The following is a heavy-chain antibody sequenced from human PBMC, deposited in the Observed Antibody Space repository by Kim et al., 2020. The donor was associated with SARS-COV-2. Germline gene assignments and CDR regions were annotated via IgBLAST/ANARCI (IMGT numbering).Heavy chain of an antibody. J-gene: IGHJ4*02. Sequence: AAPAKDRFTISRDDSKNTLYLQMNSLKTEDTAVYYCTTDPTIVGARSFDYWGQGTLVTVSS. CDR3: TTDPTIVGARSFDY. V-gene: IGHV3-15*01. D-gene: IGHD1-26*01.